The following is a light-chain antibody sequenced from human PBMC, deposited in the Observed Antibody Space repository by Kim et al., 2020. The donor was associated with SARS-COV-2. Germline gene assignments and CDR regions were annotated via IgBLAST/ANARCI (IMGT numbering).Light chain of an antibody. CDR1: QTVSSS. CDR3: QQEYSWPPWT. V-gene: IGKV3-15*01. CDR2: AAA. J-gene: IGKJ1*01. Sequence: EIVLTQSPATLSVSPGEGATLSCRASQTVSSSLAGYQQKPGQAPRILIFAAATRANDVPARFTGSGSGSEFTLTISSLQSEDFAVYYCQQEYSWPPWTFGQGTKVDIK.